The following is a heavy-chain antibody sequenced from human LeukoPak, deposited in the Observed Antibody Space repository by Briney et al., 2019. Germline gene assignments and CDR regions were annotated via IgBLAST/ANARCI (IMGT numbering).Heavy chain of an antibody. D-gene: IGHD1-7*01. J-gene: IGHJ4*02. CDR3: ARGELTMTGTFDY. Sequence: PSETLSLTCGVSAYSISSGYYWGWIRQPPGKGLEWIGSIYHSGSTYYNPSLKSRVTISVDTSKNQFSLKLSSVTAADTAAYYCARGELTMTGTFDYWGQGTLVTVSS. V-gene: IGHV4-38-2*01. CDR2: IYHSGST. CDR1: AYSISSGYY.